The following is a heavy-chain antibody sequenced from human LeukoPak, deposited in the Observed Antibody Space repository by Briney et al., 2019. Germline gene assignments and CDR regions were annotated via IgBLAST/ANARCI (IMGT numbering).Heavy chain of an antibody. CDR1: GFTFSSYS. CDR2: ISSSSSTI. D-gene: IGHD2-2*02. J-gene: IGHJ6*03. V-gene: IGHV3-48*01. CDR3: AREDIVVVPAAIGGQINYYYYYYMDV. Sequence: GGSLRLSCAASGFTFSSYSMDWVRQAPGKGLEWVSYISSSSSTIYYADSVKGRFTISRDNAKNSLYLQMNSLRAEDTAVYYCAREDIVVVPAAIGGQINYYYYYYMDVWGKGTTVTVSS.